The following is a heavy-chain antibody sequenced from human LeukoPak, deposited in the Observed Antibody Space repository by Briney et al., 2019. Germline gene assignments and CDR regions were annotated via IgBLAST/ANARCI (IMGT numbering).Heavy chain of an antibody. CDR1: GFNFSDHS. J-gene: IGHJ4*02. Sequence: GGSLRLSCGASGFNFSDHSMTWIRQAPGKGLEWVAIISYDGINKYYADSVKGRFTISRDNSENTVYLQMNSLRPEDTAVYYCAKDRLGYCSGGGCYYFDSWGQGTLVTVSS. CDR2: ISYDGINK. D-gene: IGHD2-15*01. CDR3: AKDRLGYCSGGGCYYFDS. V-gene: IGHV3-30*18.